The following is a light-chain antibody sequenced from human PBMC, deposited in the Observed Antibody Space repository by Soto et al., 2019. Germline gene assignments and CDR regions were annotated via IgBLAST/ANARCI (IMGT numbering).Light chain of an antibody. CDR3: QQYGSSTT. J-gene: IGKJ1*01. Sequence: EIVMTQSPATLSVSPGERATLSCRASQSVSSDLVWYQQKPGQAPRLLIYDASNRATGIPARFSGSGSGTDFTLTISRLEPEDFAVYYCQQYGSSTTFGQGTKVDIK. CDR1: QSVSSD. CDR2: DAS. V-gene: IGKV3-20*01.